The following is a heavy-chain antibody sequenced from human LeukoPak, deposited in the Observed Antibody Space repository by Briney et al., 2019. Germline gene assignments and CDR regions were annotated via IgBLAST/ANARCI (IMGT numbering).Heavy chain of an antibody. V-gene: IGHV1-2*02. J-gene: IGHJ4*02. CDR1: GYTFTGYY. CDR2: INPNSGDT. CDR3: ARVYSIRSFDY. Sequence: ASVKVSCQASGYTFTGYYMHWVRQAPGQGLEWMGWINPNSGDTNYAQKFQGRVTMTRDTSINTAYMELTRLTPDDTAVYYCARVYSIRSFDYWGQGTLVTVSS. D-gene: IGHD2-15*01.